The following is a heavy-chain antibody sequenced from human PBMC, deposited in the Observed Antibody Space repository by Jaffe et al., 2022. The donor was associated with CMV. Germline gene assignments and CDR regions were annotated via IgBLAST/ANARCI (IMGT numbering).Heavy chain of an antibody. CDR3: ARGRGMIVGATGPFDY. V-gene: IGHV4-34*01. Sequence: QVQLQQWGAGLLKPSETLSLTCAVYGGSFSGYYWSWIRQPPGKGLEWIGEINHSGSTNYNPSLKSRVTISVDTSKNQFSLKLSSVTAADTAVYYCARGRGMIVGATGPFDYWGQGTLVTVSS. CDR1: GGSFSGYY. CDR2: INHSGST. J-gene: IGHJ4*02. D-gene: IGHD1-26*01.